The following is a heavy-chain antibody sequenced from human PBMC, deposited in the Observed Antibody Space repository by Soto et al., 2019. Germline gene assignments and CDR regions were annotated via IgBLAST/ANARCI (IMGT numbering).Heavy chain of an antibody. D-gene: IGHD6-19*01. CDR1: GFTFSDHY. Sequence: EVQLVESGGGLVQPGGSLRLSCAVSGFTFSDHYMDWVRQAPGKGLEWIGRSRNKANSYSTEYAASVKGRFIISRDESKNSLYLQMNSLKTEDTAVYFCARRIVVSGTLDYWGQGTLVTVSP. CDR3: ARRIVVSGTLDY. J-gene: IGHJ4*02. CDR2: SRNKANSYST. V-gene: IGHV3-72*01.